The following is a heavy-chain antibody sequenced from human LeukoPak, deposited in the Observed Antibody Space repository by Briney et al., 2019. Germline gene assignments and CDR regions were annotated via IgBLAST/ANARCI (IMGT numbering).Heavy chain of an antibody. J-gene: IGHJ4*02. CDR1: GGSVSSGSYY. V-gene: IGHV4-30-4*01. CDR3: ARDSSGYYYY. Sequence: SETLSLTCTVSGGSVSSGSYYWSWIRQPPGKGLEWIGYIYYSGSTYYNPSLKSRVTISVDTSKNQFSLKLSSVTAADTAVYYCARDSSGYYYYWGQGTLVTVSS. D-gene: IGHD3-22*01. CDR2: IYYSGST.